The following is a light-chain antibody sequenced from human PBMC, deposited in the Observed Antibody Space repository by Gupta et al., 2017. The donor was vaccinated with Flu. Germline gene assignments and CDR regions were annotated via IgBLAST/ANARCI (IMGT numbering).Light chain of an antibody. J-gene: IGLJ2*01. CDR3: QAWDSSTYVV. V-gene: IGLV3-1*01. CDR1: KLGDKY. Sequence: SYELTHPPSVSVSPGPTASLTCSGDKLGDKYACWYQQKPGQSPVLVIYQDSKRPSGIPERFSGSNSGNTATLTISGTQAMDEADYYCQAWDSSTYVVFGGGTKLTAL. CDR2: QDS.